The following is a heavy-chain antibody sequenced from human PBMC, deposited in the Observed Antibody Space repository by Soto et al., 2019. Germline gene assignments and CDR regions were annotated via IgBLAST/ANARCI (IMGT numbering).Heavy chain of an antibody. CDR2: IYYSGST. CDR3: ARGYDFWSGYLYYYYGMDV. V-gene: IGHV4-39*01. D-gene: IGHD3-3*01. J-gene: IGHJ6*02. CDR1: SGSFSSSSYY. Sequence: SETLSLTCTVSSGSFSSSSYYWGWIRQPPGKGLEWIGSIYYSGSTYYNPSLKSRVTISVDTSKNQFSLMLSSVTAADAAVYYCARGYDFWSGYLYYYYGMDVWGQGTTVT.